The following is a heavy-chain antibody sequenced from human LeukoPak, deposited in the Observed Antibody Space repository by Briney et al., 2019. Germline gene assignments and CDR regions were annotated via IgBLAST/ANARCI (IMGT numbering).Heavy chain of an antibody. J-gene: IGHJ4*02. CDR2: ISSSNSYL. V-gene: IGHV3-21*01. CDR1: GFTFSSYS. CDR3: ARAVDYYDSSGYYRPYFDY. D-gene: IGHD3-22*01. Sequence: GGSLRLSCAASGFTFSSYSMNWVRQAPGKGLEWVSSISSSNSYLYYADSVKGRFTLSRDNAKNSLYLQMNSLRAEDTAAYYCARAVDYYDSSGYYRPYFDYWGQGTLVTVSS.